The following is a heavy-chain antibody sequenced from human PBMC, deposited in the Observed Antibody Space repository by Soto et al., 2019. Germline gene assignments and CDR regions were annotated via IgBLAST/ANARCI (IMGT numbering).Heavy chain of an antibody. CDR1: GGTFSSYA. V-gene: IGHV1-69*01. J-gene: IGHJ5*02. CDR2: IIPIFGTA. CDR3: ERLIAVAGTQVGWFDP. D-gene: IGHD6-19*01. Sequence: QVQLVQSGAEVKKPGSSVKVSCKASGGTFSSYAISWVRQAPGHGLEWMGGIIPIFGTANYAQKFQGRVTITADESTSTADMELSSLRAEDTAVYYCERLIAVAGTQVGWFDPWGQGTLVTVSS.